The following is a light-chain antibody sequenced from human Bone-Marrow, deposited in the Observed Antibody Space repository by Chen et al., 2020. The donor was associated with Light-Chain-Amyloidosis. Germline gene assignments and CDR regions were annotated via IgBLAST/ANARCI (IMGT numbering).Light chain of an antibody. CDR1: NIDRKR. V-gene: IGLV3-21*03. CDR3: QVWDSGSDHVV. CDR2: DDH. J-gene: IGLJ2*01. Sequence: SYELTQPPSVLVAPGKTAPGTCGGNNIDRKRVHWFQRKPGQAPVLVVFDDHDRPSGIPARFSGHNSGNTATLTISRVEAGDEADYYCQVWDSGSDHVVFGGGTRLTVL.